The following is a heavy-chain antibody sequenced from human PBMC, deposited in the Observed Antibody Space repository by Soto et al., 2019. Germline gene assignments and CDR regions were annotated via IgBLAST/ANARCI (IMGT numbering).Heavy chain of an antibody. D-gene: IGHD4-17*01. CDR1: GYTFTSYG. CDR2: ISAYNGKT. J-gene: IGHJ5*02. V-gene: IGHV1-18*01. Sequence: QVQLVQSGAEVKKPGASVKVSCKASGYTFTSYGISWVRQAPGQGLEWMGWISAYNGKTNYAQKLQGRVTMTTDTSTSTAYMELRSLRSDDTAVYYCARDATTVVTPPNWFDPWGQGTLVTVSS. CDR3: ARDATTVVTPPNWFDP.